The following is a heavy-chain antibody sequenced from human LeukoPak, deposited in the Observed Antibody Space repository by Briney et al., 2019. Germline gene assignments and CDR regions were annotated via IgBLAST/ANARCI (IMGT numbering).Heavy chain of an antibody. CDR1: GVSISTTAVG. D-gene: IGHD6-13*01. V-gene: IGHV2-5*01. Sequence: SGATLVKPTQTLTLTCAFSGVSISTTAVGVGWIRQPPGKALGWLALICWNDDKRYSSSLKSRLTVTKDTSKNQVVLTMANMDPVDTATYYCAHTRAAGGFSFDYWGQGALVTVSS. CDR2: ICWNDDK. CDR3: AHTRAAGGFSFDY. J-gene: IGHJ4*02.